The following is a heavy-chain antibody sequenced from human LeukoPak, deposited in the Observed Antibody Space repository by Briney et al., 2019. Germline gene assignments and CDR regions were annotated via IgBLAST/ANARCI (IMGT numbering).Heavy chain of an antibody. Sequence: GGSLRLSCAASGFTFSSYSMNWVRQAPGKGLEWVSSISSSSSYIYYADSVKGRFTISRDNAKNSLYLQMNSLRAEDTAVYYCATYYYDSSGSTTDSHYWGQGTLVTVSS. CDR1: GFTFSSYS. CDR3: ATYYYDSSGSTTDSHY. J-gene: IGHJ4*02. D-gene: IGHD3-22*01. V-gene: IGHV3-21*01. CDR2: ISSSSSYI.